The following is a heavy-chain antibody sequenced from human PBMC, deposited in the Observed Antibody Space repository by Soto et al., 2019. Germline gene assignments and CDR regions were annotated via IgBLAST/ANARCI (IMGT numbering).Heavy chain of an antibody. CDR2: ISGSGRST. Sequence: LRLSCAASGTTFSDHYMSWIRQAPGKGLEWVSYISGSGRSTNYADSVKGRFTISRDNAKNSLFLQMNSLRDEDTAVYYCGTLHYYAVYYWGQGNLVTVSS. V-gene: IGHV3-11*01. J-gene: IGHJ4*02. D-gene: IGHD3-22*01. CDR1: GTTFSDHY. CDR3: GTLHYYAVYY.